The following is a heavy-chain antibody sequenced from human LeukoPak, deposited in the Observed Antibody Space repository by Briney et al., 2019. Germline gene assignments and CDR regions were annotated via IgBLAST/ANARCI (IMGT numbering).Heavy chain of an antibody. CDR2: INHSGST. CDR1: GGSFSGYY. CDR3: ARVRSMITIFGVVIGYFDY. J-gene: IGHJ4*02. D-gene: IGHD3-3*01. Sequence: SETLSLTCAVYGGSFSGYYWSWIRQPPGKGLEWIGEINHSGSTNYNPSLKSRVTISVDTSKNQFSLKLSSVTAADTAVYYCARVRSMITIFGVVIGYFDYWGQGTLVTVSS. V-gene: IGHV4-34*01.